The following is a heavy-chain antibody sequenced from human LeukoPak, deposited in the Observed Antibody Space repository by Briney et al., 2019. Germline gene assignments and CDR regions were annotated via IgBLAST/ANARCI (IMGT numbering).Heavy chain of an antibody. CDR1: GYTFTGYY. J-gene: IGHJ3*02. CDR3: ARDIVVVPAARREAFDI. D-gene: IGHD2-2*01. V-gene: IGHV1-2*02. CDR2: INPNSGGT. Sequence: GGSVRVSCKASGYTFTGYYMHWVRQAPGQGLEWMGWINPNSGGTNYAQTFKGRVTITRDTSISTAYMELSRLRSDDTAVYYCARDIVVVPAARREAFDIWGQGTMVTVSS.